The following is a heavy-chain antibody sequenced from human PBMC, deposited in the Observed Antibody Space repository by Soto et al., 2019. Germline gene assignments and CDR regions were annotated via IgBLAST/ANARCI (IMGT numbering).Heavy chain of an antibody. CDR2: ISGSGGST. CDR3: AKDDIVVAPADRYYHYGMDV. CDR1: GFTFSSYA. J-gene: IGHJ6*02. Sequence: GGSLRLSCAASGFTFSSYAMSWVRQAPGKGLEWVSAISGSGGSTYYADSVKGRFTISRDNSKNTLYLQMNSLRAEDTAVYYCAKDDIVVAPADRYYHYGMDVWGQGTTVTVSS. V-gene: IGHV3-23*01. D-gene: IGHD2-2*01.